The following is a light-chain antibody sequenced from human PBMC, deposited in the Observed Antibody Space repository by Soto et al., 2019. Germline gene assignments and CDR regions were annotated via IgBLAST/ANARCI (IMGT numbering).Light chain of an antibody. CDR3: QQYNSYWT. CDR1: QSISTW. J-gene: IGKJ1*01. CDR2: DVS. V-gene: IGKV1-5*01. Sequence: DIQMTQSPSTLSASVGDRVTITCRASQSISTWLAWYQQKPGKAPKLLIYDVSLLQSGVPSRFSGSGSGTEFILTISSLQPDDSATSYCQQYNSYWTFGPGTKVEI.